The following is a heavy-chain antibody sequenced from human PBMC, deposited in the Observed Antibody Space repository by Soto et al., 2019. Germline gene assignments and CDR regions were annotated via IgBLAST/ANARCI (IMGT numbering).Heavy chain of an antibody. CDR1: GYTFTSYY. V-gene: IGHV1-46*03. Sequence: QVQLVQSGAEVKKPGASVKVSCKASGYTFTSYYMHWVRQAPGQGLEWMGIINPSGGSTSYAQKFQGRVTMTRDTSTSTVYMELSSLRSEDTAVYYCARDEVDDSSGQRAFDIWGQGTMVTVSS. CDR2: INPSGGST. D-gene: IGHD3-22*01. J-gene: IGHJ3*02. CDR3: ARDEVDDSSGQRAFDI.